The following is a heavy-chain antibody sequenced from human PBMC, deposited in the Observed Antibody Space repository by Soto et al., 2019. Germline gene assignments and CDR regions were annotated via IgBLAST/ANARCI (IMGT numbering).Heavy chain of an antibody. CDR2: INPDNGNT. J-gene: IGHJ3*01. CDR1: GFTFSDHL. CDR3: ARDLTSVGPRGNGAFGG. V-gene: IGHV1-3*01. D-gene: IGHD3-16*01. Sequence: QVQLVQSGAEVRKPGASVNISCRASGFTFSDHLINWVRQVPGQSLEWMGWINPDNGNTKYSQTFQGRVTISRHSFGRIVYGEGSRPTSEDKAVFYRARDLTSVGPRGNGAFGGLGQRTMVTVSS.